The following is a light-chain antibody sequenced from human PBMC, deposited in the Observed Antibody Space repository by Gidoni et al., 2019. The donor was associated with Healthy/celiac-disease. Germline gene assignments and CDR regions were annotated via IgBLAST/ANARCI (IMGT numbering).Light chain of an antibody. V-gene: IGKV4-1*01. CDR3: QQYYSTPNH. Sequence: DIVMTQSPDSLAVSLGERATINCKSSQSVLYSSNNKNYLAWYQQKPGQPPKLLIYWASTRESGVPDRFSGSGSGTDFTLTISSLQAEDVAVYYCQQYYSTPNHFXGXTKVEIK. J-gene: IGKJ4*01. CDR1: QSVLYSSNNKNY. CDR2: WAS.